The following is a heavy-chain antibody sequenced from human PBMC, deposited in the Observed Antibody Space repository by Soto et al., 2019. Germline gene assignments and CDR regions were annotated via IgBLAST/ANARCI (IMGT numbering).Heavy chain of an antibody. CDR1: GYTFTSYY. J-gene: IGHJ5*02. V-gene: IGHV1-46*01. D-gene: IGHD3-3*01. CDR2: INPSGGST. Sequence: QVQLVQSGAEVKKPGASVKVSCKASGYTFTSYYMHWVRQAPGQGLEWMGIINPSGGSTSYAQKFRGRVTMTRDTSTSTVYMERGSLRSEDTAVYYCARELRWAGFHLVTMFGVVTETLYNWFDPWGQGTLVTVSS. CDR3: ARELRWAGFHLVTMFGVVTETLYNWFDP.